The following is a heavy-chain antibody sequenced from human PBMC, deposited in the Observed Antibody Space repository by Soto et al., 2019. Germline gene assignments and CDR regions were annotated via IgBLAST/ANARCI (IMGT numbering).Heavy chain of an antibody. Sequence: QVQLQESGPGLVKPSQTLSLTCTVSGGSISSAVYYWSWIRQHPGKGLEWIGYIYYSGSTYYNPSLKSRVTMSVDTSKNQFSLKLSSVTAADTAVYYCAREGGIVGATAADYWGQGTLVTVSS. CDR1: GGSISSAVYY. D-gene: IGHD1-26*01. J-gene: IGHJ4*02. CDR2: IYYSGST. CDR3: AREGGIVGATAADY. V-gene: IGHV4-31*03.